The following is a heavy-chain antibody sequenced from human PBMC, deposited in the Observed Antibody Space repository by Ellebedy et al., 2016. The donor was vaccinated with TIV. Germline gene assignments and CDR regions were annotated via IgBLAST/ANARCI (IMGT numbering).Heavy chain of an antibody. CDR3: ARAQITMVRGSKGYYYYGMDV. CDR2: ISTYNGNT. J-gene: IGHJ6*02. V-gene: IGHV1-18*04. D-gene: IGHD3-10*01. CDR1: GYTFTSYY. Sequence: AASVKVSCKASGYTFTSYYMHWVRQAPGQGLEWMGWISTYNGNTNYAQKLQGRVTMTTDTSTSTAYMELRSLRSDDTAVYYCARAQITMVRGSKGYYYYGMDVWGPGTTVTSP.